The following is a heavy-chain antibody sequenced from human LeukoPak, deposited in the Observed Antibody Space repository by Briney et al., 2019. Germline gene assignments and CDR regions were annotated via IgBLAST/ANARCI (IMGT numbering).Heavy chain of an antibody. V-gene: IGHV3-23*01. CDR1: GFTFSSYA. J-gene: IGHJ4*02. CDR2: ISGSDGST. Sequence: LPGGSLRLSCAASGFTFSSYAMSWVRQAPGKGLDWVSSISGSDGSTYYAGSVKGRFTISRDNSKNTLYLQMNSLRAEDTAVYYCVKDWDMAPGYRGQGTLVTVSS. CDR3: VKDWDMAPGY. D-gene: IGHD2-15*01.